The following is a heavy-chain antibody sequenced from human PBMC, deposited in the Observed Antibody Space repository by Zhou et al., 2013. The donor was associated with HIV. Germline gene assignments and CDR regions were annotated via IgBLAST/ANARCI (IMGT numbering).Heavy chain of an antibody. CDR1: GYTLTGYY. Sequence: QVQLVQSGAEVKKPGASVKVSCKASGYTLTGYYMHWVRQAPGQGLEWMGWINPNNGGTNYAQKFQGRVTMTRDTSITTAYLELTRLRSDDTAVFYCARNWAGASNYFDPWGQGTLVTVSS. CDR3: ARNWAGASNYFDP. D-gene: IGHD7-27*01. J-gene: IGHJ5*02. CDR2: INPNNGGT. V-gene: IGHV1-2*02.